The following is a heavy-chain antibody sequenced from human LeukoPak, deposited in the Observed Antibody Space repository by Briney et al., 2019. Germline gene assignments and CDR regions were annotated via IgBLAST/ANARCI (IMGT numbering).Heavy chain of an antibody. J-gene: IGHJ5*02. Sequence: SETLSLTCTVSGGSISSYYWSWLRQPPGKGLEWIGYIYYSGSTNYNPSLKSRVTISVDTSKNQFSLKLSSVTAADTAVYYCARDHEGYCSSTSCYFGFDPWGQGTLDTVSS. D-gene: IGHD2-2*01. CDR2: IYYSGST. V-gene: IGHV4-59*01. CDR1: GGSISSYY. CDR3: ARDHEGYCSSTSCYFGFDP.